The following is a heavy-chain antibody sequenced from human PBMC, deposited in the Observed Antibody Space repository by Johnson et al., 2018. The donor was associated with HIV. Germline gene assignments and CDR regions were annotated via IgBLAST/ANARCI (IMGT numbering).Heavy chain of an antibody. CDR1: GFTFGSYV. Sequence: MLLVESGGGLVKPGGSLRLSRAASGFTFGSYVMSWVRQAPGKGLEWVSAISGSGASTYYADSLKGRLPISRENAKNSLYLQMGSLRAEDMAVYYCARGWELLTPAFDVWGQGTMVTVSS. CDR3: ARGWELLTPAFDV. V-gene: IGHV3-23*04. J-gene: IGHJ3*01. D-gene: IGHD1-26*01. CDR2: ISGSGAST.